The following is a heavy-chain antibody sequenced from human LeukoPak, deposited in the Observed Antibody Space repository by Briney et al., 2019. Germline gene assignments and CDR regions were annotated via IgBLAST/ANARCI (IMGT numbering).Heavy chain of an antibody. CDR1: GGSISSGNFY. V-gene: IGHV4-61*01. J-gene: IGHJ1*01. CDR3: VRGGAARLHFQN. D-gene: IGHD6-6*01. Sequence: SETLSLTCTVSGGSISSGNFYWSWIRQPPGKGLEWIGYIYHSGSTNYNPSLQSRVTISVDTSKNQFSLNLNSVTAADTAVYYCVRGGAARLHFQNWGQGTLVTVSS. CDR2: IYHSGST.